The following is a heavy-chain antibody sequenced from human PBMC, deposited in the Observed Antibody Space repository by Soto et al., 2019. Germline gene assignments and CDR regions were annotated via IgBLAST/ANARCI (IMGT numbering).Heavy chain of an antibody. V-gene: IGHV3-64D*08. D-gene: IGHD3-22*01. J-gene: IGHJ4*02. Sequence: TGGSLRLSCSASGFTFSMHSMHWVRQTPGKALEYVSAISRDGRSTFYADSVKGRFTISRDNSKNTLYLRMNSLRSDDTAVYYCVKGEYYYDGSAYYPFDYWGQGRMVTVSS. CDR3: VKGEYYYDGSAYYPFDY. CDR2: ISRDGRST. CDR1: GFTFSMHS.